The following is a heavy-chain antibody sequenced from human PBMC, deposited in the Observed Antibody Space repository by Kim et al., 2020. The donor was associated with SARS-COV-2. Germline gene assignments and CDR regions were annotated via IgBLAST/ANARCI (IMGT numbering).Heavy chain of an antibody. Sequence: YGQKFQGRVTITADESTSTAYMELSSRRSEDTAVYYCARVGQQLIYGMDVWGQGTTVTVSS. V-gene: IGHV1-69*01. J-gene: IGHJ6*02. CDR3: ARVGQQLIYGMDV. D-gene: IGHD6-13*01.